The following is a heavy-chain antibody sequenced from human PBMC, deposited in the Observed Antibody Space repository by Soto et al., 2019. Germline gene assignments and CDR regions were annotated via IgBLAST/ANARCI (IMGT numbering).Heavy chain of an antibody. Sequence: PSETLSLTCTVSGGSISSYYWSWIRQPPGKGLEWIGYIYYSGNTNYNPSLKSRVTISVDTSKNQFSLKLSSVTAADTAVYYCARARIAAAGTSPSYFDYWGQGILVTVSS. J-gene: IGHJ4*02. D-gene: IGHD6-13*01. V-gene: IGHV4-59*01. CDR2: IYYSGNT. CDR3: ARARIAAAGTSPSYFDY. CDR1: GGSISSYY.